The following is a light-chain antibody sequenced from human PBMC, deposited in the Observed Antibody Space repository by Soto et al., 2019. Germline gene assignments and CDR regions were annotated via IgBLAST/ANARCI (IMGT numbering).Light chain of an antibody. CDR3: AAWDDSRVV. V-gene: IGLV1-47*02. J-gene: IGLJ2*01. CDR1: SSNIGSNY. Sequence: QSVLTQPPSASGTPGQRVTISCSGSSSNIGSNYVYWYQQLPGTAPKLLIYSNNQRPSGVPDRFSGSKSGTSASLAISGLRSEDEADYYCAAWDDSRVVFGGGTKVTVL. CDR2: SNN.